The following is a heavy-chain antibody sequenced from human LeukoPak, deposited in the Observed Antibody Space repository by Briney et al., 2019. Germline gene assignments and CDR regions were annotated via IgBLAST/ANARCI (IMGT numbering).Heavy chain of an antibody. D-gene: IGHD1-26*01. CDR3: ARHVWKGVGALGD. Sequence: PSETLSLTCTVSGGSISSYYWSWIRQPPGKGLEWIGYIYYSGSTNYNPSLKSRVTISVDTSKNQFSLKLSSVTAADTAVYYCARHVWKGVGALGDWGQGTLVTVSS. CDR2: IYYSGST. CDR1: GGSISSYY. V-gene: IGHV4-59*08. J-gene: IGHJ4*02.